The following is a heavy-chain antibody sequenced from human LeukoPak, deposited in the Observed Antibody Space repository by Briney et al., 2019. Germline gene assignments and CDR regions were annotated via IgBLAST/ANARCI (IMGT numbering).Heavy chain of an antibody. V-gene: IGHV3-13*04. CDR2: IGIAGDT. D-gene: IGHD2-8*01. CDR3: ARAPLSNGAGGYFDL. CDR1: GFTFSSYD. Sequence: GSLRLSCAASGFTFSSYDMHWVRQVTGRGLEWVSAIGIAGDTYYLASVKGRFTISRENAKNSLYLQMNSLRAGDTAVYYCARAPLSNGAGGYFDLGGRGPRFSVSS. J-gene: IGHJ2*01.